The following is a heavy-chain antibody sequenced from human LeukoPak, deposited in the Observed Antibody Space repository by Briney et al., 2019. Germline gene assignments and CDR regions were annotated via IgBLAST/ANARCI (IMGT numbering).Heavy chain of an antibody. CDR2: IYYSGST. V-gene: IGHV4-59*08. J-gene: IGHJ3*02. CDR1: GASIRSSY. CDR3: ARHADNYDAFDI. Sequence: SETLPLTCTVSGASIRSSYWSWIRQPPGKGLEWIGYIYYSGSTNYNPSLKSRVTISVDTSKNQFSLKLSSVTAADTAVYYCARHADNYDAFDIWGQGTMVTVSS. D-gene: IGHD1-1*01.